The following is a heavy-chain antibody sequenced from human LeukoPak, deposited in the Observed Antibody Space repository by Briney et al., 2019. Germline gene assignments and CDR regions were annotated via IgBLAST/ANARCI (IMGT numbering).Heavy chain of an antibody. V-gene: IGHV4-39*07. D-gene: IGHD6-19*01. CDR2: IYYSGTT. CDR1: GGSISSSSYY. J-gene: IGHJ2*01. Sequence: SETLSLTCTVSGGSISSSSYYWGWIRQPPGKGLEWIGSIYYSGTTYYNPSLKSRVTISVDTSKNQFSLKLSSVTAADTAVYYCARGYSSVTDWYFDLWGRGTLVTVSS. CDR3: ARGYSSVTDWYFDL.